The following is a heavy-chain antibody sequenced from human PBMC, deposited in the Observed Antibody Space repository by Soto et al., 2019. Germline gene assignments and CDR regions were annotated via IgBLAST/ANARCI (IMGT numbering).Heavy chain of an antibody. V-gene: IGHV1-3*01. CDR3: ALWDYDGYSASYI. CDR1: GYTFTRYS. Sequence: ASVKVSCKASGYTFTRYSIHWVRQAPGQRLEWMGWINAGNGDTEYSQRFQGRVSLTGDTSANTVYVEVSSLTSEDTAMFYCALWDYDGYSASYIWGQGTMVTVSS. D-gene: IGHD4-17*01. CDR2: INAGNGDT. J-gene: IGHJ3*02.